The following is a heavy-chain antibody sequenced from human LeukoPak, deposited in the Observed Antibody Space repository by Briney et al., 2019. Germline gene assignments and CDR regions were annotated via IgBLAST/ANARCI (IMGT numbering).Heavy chain of an antibody. Sequence: SDTLSLTCTVSGGSISSYDWSWIGQPAGKGLEWIVRIYTSGSTNYNPSLKSRVTMSVDTSKNQFSMKLSSVTAADTAVYYCARDAYVRVGDTSYYFDYWGQGTLVTVSS. V-gene: IGHV4-4*07. CDR1: GGSISSYD. D-gene: IGHD1-26*01. CDR2: IYTSGST. CDR3: ARDAYVRVGDTSYYFDY. J-gene: IGHJ4*02.